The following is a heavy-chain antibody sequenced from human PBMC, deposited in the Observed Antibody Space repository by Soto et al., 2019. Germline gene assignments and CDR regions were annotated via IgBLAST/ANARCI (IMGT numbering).Heavy chain of an antibody. J-gene: IGHJ6*03. Sequence: PGGSLRLCCAASGFTFSSYAMHWVRQAPGKGLEYVSAISSNGGSTYYANSVKGRFTISRDNSKNTLYLQMGSLRAEDMAVYYCASSYGYYYYLDVWGKGTTVTVSS. V-gene: IGHV3-64*01. CDR3: ASSYGYYYYLDV. D-gene: IGHD1-26*01. CDR1: GFTFSSYA. CDR2: ISSNGGST.